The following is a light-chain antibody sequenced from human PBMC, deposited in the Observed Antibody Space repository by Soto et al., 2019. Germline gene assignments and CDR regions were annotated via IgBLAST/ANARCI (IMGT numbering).Light chain of an antibody. CDR2: SAS. CDR3: QQYYNWPPYT. Sequence: EVVMTQSPATLSVSPGDRATLSGRAVRSVDTKVVGYRQKPGQPPRLLVHSASIRATGVPARFTGIGSGTDFTLTISGLQSDDFAIYYCQQYYNWPPYTFGQGTRLQIK. J-gene: IGKJ2*01. CDR1: RSVDTK. V-gene: IGKV3-15*01.